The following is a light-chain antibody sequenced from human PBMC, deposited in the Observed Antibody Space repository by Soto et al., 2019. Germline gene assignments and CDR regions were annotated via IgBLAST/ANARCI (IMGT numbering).Light chain of an antibody. V-gene: IGKV3-20*01. CDR2: GAS. J-gene: IGKJ1*01. CDR1: QSVSSSY. CDR3: QQYGSSPPKT. Sequence: IVLTQSPATLSVSPGERATLSCRASQSVSSSYLAWYQQKPGQAPRLLIYGASSRATGIPDRFSGSGSGTDFTLTISRLEPEDFAVYYCQQYGSSPPKTFGQGTKVDIK.